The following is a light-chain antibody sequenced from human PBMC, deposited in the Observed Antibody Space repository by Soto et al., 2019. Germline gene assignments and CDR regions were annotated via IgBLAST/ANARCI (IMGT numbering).Light chain of an antibody. V-gene: IGKV3-11*01. CDR1: QSVTNH. CDR3: QQRSNWPLT. CDR2: DAS. J-gene: IGKJ4*01. Sequence: EIVLTQSPATLSLSPGERATLSCRASQSVTNHLAWYQQKPGQAPRLLIYDASSRATGIPARFSGSGSGTDFTLTISSLEPEDFTVYYCQQRSNWPLTFGGWTKLEIK.